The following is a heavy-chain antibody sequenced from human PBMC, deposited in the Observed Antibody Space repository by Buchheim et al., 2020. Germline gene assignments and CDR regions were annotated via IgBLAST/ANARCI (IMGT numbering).Heavy chain of an antibody. CDR3: ARESGYDYYYGMDV. D-gene: IGHD3-3*01. J-gene: IGHJ6*02. CDR1: GFTFSSYA. CDR2: ISYDGSNK. V-gene: IGHV3-30-3*01. Sequence: QVQLVESGGGVVQPGRSLRLSCAASGFTFSSYAMHWVRQAPGKGLEWVAVISYDGSNKYYADSVKGRFTISRDNSKNTLSLQMNSLRAEDTAVYYCARESGYDYYYGMDVWGQGTT.